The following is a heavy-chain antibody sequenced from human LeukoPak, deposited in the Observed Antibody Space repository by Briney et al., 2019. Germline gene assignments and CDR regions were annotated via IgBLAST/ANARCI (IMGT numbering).Heavy chain of an antibody. CDR3: AAYGQDAFDI. Sequence: GGSLRLSCAASGFTFSSYAMHWVRQAPGKGLEWVAVISYDGSNKYYADSVKGRFTISRDNSKNTVYLQMNSLRAEDTAVYYRAAYGQDAFDIWGQGTMVTVSS. J-gene: IGHJ3*02. D-gene: IGHD4-17*01. V-gene: IGHV3-30*14. CDR1: GFTFSSYA. CDR2: ISYDGSNK.